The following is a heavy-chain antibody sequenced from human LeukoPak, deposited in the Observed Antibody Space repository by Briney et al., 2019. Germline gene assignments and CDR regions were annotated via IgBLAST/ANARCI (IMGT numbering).Heavy chain of an antibody. CDR3: ARGPTISETGYFDY. CDR2: INHRGDT. D-gene: IGHD1-1*01. Sequence: SETLSLTCAVYGGSFSSYYWSWIRQSPGKGLEWIAEINHRGDTNYNPSVKSRVTISVDTSKNQFSLKVTSLTAADTAVYYCARGPTISETGYFDYWGQGTLVTVSA. V-gene: IGHV4-34*01. CDR1: GGSFSSYY. J-gene: IGHJ4*03.